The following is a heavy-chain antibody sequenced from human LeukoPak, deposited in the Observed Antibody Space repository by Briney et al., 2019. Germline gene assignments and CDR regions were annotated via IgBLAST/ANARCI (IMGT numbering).Heavy chain of an antibody. Sequence: SETLSLTCTVSGGSISNSNYYWGWIRQPPGKGLEWIGNVYYSGNTYYNASLKSQVSISIDTSKNQFSLRLTSVTAADTAVYYCARQTGSGLFILPGGQGTLVTVSS. CDR1: GGSISNSNYY. V-gene: IGHV4-39*01. D-gene: IGHD3/OR15-3a*01. CDR2: VYYSGNT. CDR3: ARQTGSGLFILP. J-gene: IGHJ4*02.